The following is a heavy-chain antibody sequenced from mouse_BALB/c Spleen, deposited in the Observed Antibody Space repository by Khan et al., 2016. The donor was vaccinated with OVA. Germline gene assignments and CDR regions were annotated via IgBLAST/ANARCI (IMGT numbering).Heavy chain of an antibody. Sequence: EVQLQESGPGLVKPSQSLSLTCTVTGYSITSDYAWNWIRQFPGNKLEWMGYISYSDTTTYNPSLKSRISITRDTSKNQFFLPLNSVTTEDTATYYCASERGRYYAMDYWGQGTSVTVSS. V-gene: IGHV3-2*02. CDR1: GYSITSDYA. D-gene: IGHD4-1*01. CDR2: ISYSDTT. CDR3: ASERGRYYAMDY. J-gene: IGHJ4*01.